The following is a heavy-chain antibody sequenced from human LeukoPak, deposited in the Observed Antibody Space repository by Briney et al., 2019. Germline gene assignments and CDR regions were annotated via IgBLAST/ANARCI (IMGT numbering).Heavy chain of an antibody. Sequence: GRSLRLSCAASGFTFDDYAMHWVRQAPGKGLEWVSGISWNSGSIGYADSVKGRFTISRDNAKNSLYLQMNSLRAEDTALYYCAKDRPAKPQYAFDIWGQGTMITVSS. CDR1: GFTFDDYA. J-gene: IGHJ3*02. CDR2: ISWNSGSI. CDR3: AKDRPAKPQYAFDI. V-gene: IGHV3-9*01.